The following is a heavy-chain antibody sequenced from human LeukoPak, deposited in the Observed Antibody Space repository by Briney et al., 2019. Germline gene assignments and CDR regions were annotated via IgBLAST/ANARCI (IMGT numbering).Heavy chain of an antibody. CDR1: GLTVSNNY. Sequence: PGGALRLSCSVSGLTVSNNYMTWARQAPGKWLEWVSLIFGDSITTYAESVKGRFTISRDNSKNTVYLQMNSLRAEDTAVYYCVRDKGVRLTERFDSWGQGTLVTVSS. CDR3: VRDKGVRLTERFDS. CDR2: IFGDSIT. J-gene: IGHJ4*02. D-gene: IGHD3-10*01. V-gene: IGHV3-53*01.